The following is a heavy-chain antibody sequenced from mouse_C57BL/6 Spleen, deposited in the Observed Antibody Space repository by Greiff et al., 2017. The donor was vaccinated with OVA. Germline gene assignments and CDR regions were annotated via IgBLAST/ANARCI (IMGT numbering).Heavy chain of an antibody. CDR2: IDPSDSYT. V-gene: IGHV1-50*01. CDR3: ARVDY. J-gene: IGHJ2*01. Sequence: VQLQQPGAELVKPGASVKLSCKASGYTFTSYWMQWVKQRPGQGLEWIGEIDPSDSYTNYNQKFKGKATLTVDTSSSPAYMQLSSLTSEDSAVYYCARVDYWGQGTTLTVSS. CDR1: GYTFTSYW.